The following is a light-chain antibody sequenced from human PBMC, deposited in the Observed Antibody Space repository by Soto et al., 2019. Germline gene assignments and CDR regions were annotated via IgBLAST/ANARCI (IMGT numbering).Light chain of an antibody. CDR2: GAS. Sequence: EIVLTQSPGTLSLSPGERATLSCRASQSVSSSYLAWYQQKPGQAPRLLIYGASSRATGIPDRFSGSGSGTDFTLTISRLEPEDLSVYYCHQDGSSPRTFGQGTKLEIK. V-gene: IGKV3-20*01. CDR3: HQDGSSPRT. J-gene: IGKJ1*01. CDR1: QSVSSSY.